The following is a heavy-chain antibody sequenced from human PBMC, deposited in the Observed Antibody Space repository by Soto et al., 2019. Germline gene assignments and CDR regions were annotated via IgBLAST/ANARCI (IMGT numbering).Heavy chain of an antibody. Sequence: EVQLAESGGGLAQPGGSLRLSCAASGFTLSGYAMDWVRQAPGKGLEYVSGISSNGVGTYYANSVQGRFTISRDNSKNTVYLQMGSLRPEDMAVSYCARRARPDFYYMDVWSKGTTVTVSS. CDR2: ISSNGVGT. J-gene: IGHJ6*03. CDR1: GFTLSGYA. V-gene: IGHV3-64*01. CDR3: ARRARPDFYYMDV. D-gene: IGHD6-6*01.